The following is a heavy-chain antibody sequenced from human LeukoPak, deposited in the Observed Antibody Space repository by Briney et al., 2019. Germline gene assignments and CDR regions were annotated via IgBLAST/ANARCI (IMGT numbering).Heavy chain of an antibody. Sequence: GGSLRLSCAASGFTFSSYGMSWVRQAPGKGLEWVSAISGSGGSTFYADSVKGRFTISRDNSKNTLYLQMSSLRAEDTAVYYCAKDRNGDFAYYFDFWGQGTLVTVSS. V-gene: IGHV3-23*01. D-gene: IGHD4-17*01. CDR1: GFTFSSYG. CDR3: AKDRNGDFAYYFDF. J-gene: IGHJ4*02. CDR2: ISGSGGST.